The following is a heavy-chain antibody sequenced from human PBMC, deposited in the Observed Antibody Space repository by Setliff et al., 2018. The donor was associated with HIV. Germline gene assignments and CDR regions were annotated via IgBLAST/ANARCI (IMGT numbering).Heavy chain of an antibody. CDR3: ARAPTGVTNAFDI. CDR2: VYTTGGT. CDR1: GGSISSHY. V-gene: IGHV4-4*07. Sequence: SETLSLTCTVSGGSISSHYWIWIRQPAGKGLEWIGHVYTTGGTNYNPSLESRLTISVDTSRNQFSLRPSSVTAADTAVYYCARAPTGVTNAFDIWGQGTMVTVSS. J-gene: IGHJ3*02. D-gene: IGHD2-8*02.